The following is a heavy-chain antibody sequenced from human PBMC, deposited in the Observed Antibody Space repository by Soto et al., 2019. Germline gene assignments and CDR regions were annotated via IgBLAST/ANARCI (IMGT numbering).Heavy chain of an antibody. CDR2: IIPIFGTA. D-gene: IGHD2-2*01. Sequence: QVQLVQSGAEVKKPGSSVKVSCKASGGTFSSYAISWVRQVPGQGLEWMGGIIPIFGTANYAQKFQGRVTITADESTSTAYMELSSLRSEDTAVYYCAVYCSSTSCYSGGYYYYGMDVWGQGTTVTVSS. CDR1: GGTFSSYA. J-gene: IGHJ6*02. CDR3: AVYCSSTSCYSGGYYYYGMDV. V-gene: IGHV1-69*01.